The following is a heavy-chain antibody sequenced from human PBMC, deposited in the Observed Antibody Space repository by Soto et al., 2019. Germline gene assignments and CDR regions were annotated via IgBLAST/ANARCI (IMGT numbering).Heavy chain of an antibody. Sequence: PSETLSLTCTVSGGSISSGDYYWSWIRQPPGKGLEWIGYIYYSGSTYYNPSLKSRVTISVDTSKNQFSLKLSSVTAADTAVYYCARVPGGLVVAATPFYGMDVWGQGTTVTVSS. CDR1: GGSISSGDYY. J-gene: IGHJ6*02. CDR3: ARVPGGLVVAATPFYGMDV. D-gene: IGHD2-15*01. CDR2: IYYSGST. V-gene: IGHV4-30-4*01.